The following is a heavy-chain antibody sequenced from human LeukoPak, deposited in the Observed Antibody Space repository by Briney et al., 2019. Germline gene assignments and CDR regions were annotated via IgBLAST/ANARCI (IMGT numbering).Heavy chain of an antibody. V-gene: IGHV1-2*02. Sequence: GASVKVSCKASGYTFTGYYMHWVRQAPGQGLEWMGWINPNSGGTNYAQKFQGRVTMTRDTSISTAYMELSRLRSDDTAVYYCARVEHVYGSGSYYNVGYWGQGTLVTVSS. D-gene: IGHD3-10*01. J-gene: IGHJ4*02. CDR1: GYTFTGYY. CDR3: ARVEHVYGSGSYYNVGY. CDR2: INPNSGGT.